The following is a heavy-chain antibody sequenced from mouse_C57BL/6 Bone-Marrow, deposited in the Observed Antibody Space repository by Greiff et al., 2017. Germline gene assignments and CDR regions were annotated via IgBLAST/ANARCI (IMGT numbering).Heavy chain of an antibody. CDR1: GFNIKDDY. CDR3: TFYSKWTWFAY. D-gene: IGHD2-5*01. Sequence: EVQLQQSGAELERPGASVKLSCTASGFNIKDDYMHWVKQRPEQGLEWIGWIDPENGDTEYASKFQGKATITADTSSNTAYLQLSSLTSEDTAVYYCTFYSKWTWFAYWGQGTLVTVSA. V-gene: IGHV14-4*01. CDR2: IDPENGDT. J-gene: IGHJ3*01.